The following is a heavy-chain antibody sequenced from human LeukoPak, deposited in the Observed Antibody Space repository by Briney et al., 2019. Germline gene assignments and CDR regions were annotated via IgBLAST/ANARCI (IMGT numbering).Heavy chain of an antibody. CDR3: ARVVDYGTYFDY. CDR1: GGSISSSSYY. D-gene: IGHD4-17*01. J-gene: IGHJ4*02. CDR2: IYYSGST. Sequence: SETLSLTCTVSGGSISSSSYYWGWIRQPPGKGLEWIGSIYYSGSTYYNPSLKSRVTISVDTSKNQFSLKLSSVTAADTAVYYCARVVDYGTYFDYWGQGTLVTVSS. V-gene: IGHV4-39*07.